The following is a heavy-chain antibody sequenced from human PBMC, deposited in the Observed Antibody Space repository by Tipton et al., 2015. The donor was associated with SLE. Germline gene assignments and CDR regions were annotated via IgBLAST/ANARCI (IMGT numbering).Heavy chain of an antibody. CDR1: GGSFSGYY. D-gene: IGHD1-1*01. CDR2: INHSGST. CDR3: ASRNWNPWYFDY. J-gene: IGHJ4*02. V-gene: IGHV4-34*01. Sequence: LRLSCAVYGGSFSGYYWSWIRQPPGKGLEWFGEINHSGSTNYNPSLKSRVTISVDTSKNQFSLKLSSETAADTAVYYCASRNWNPWYFDYWGQGTLVTVSS.